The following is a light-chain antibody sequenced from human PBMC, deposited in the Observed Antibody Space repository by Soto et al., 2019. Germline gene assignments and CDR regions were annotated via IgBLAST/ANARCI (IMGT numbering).Light chain of an antibody. CDR2: DSS. Sequence: EIGSTQFPSTLSVSPGERVTLSCRASQSVITNLACYQQKRGQAPRLLVYDSSTRATGIPARFRGGGSGTDFTLTISSLQSEDFAVYYCQQYNNWPSFGQGTKVDIK. CDR1: QSVITN. CDR3: QQYNNWPS. V-gene: IGKV3-15*01. J-gene: IGKJ1*01.